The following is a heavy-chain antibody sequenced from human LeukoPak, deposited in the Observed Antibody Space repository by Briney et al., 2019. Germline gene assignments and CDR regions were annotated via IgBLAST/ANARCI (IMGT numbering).Heavy chain of an antibody. J-gene: IGHJ4*02. D-gene: IGHD3-10*01. CDR1: GFTFSSYA. Sequence: GGSLRLSCAASGFTFSSYAMSWVRQAPGKGLEWVSAISGSGGSTYYADSVKGRFTISRDNSKNTLYLQMNSLRAEDTAVYYCATNYGSGTRIDYWGQGTLVTVSS. V-gene: IGHV3-23*01. CDR2: ISGSGGST. CDR3: ATNYGSGTRIDY.